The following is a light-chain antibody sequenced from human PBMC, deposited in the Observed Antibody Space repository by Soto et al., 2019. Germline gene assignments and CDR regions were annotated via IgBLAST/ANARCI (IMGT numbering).Light chain of an antibody. J-gene: IGKJ4*01. Sequence: IPLTQSPSSLSASVGDRVTITCRASHGITSYLAWYQQRPGQAPGLLIYSASTLQSGVPSRFSGSGYGTDFSLTISHLQPEDFATYYCQQLYSHPLTFGGGNKVEIK. CDR1: HGITSY. V-gene: IGKV1-9*01. CDR3: QQLYSHPLT. CDR2: SAS.